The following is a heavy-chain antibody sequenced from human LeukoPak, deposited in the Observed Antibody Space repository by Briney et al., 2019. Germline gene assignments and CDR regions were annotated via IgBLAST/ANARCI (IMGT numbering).Heavy chain of an antibody. J-gene: IGHJ4*02. V-gene: IGHV1-8*01. D-gene: IGHD2-15*01. CDR1: GYTFTSYD. CDR3: ARGHGYCSGGSCYSIYYFDY. CDR2: MNSNSGNT. Sequence: ASVKVSCKASGYTFTSYDINWVRQATGQGLGWMGWMNSNSGNTGYAQKFQGRVTMTRNTSISTAYMELSSLRSEDTAVYYCARGHGYCSGGSCYSIYYFDYWGQGTLVTVSS.